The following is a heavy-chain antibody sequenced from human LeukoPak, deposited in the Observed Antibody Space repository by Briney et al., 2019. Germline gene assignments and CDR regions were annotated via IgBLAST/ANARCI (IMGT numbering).Heavy chain of an antibody. J-gene: IGHJ4*02. D-gene: IGHD1-26*01. CDR2: IYYSGNT. Sequence: SETLSLTCTVSGGSISSYYWSWIRQPPGKGLEWIGYIYYSGNTNYNPSLRSRVTMSVDTSKNQFSLKLSSVTAADTAVYYCARAAGRDTTSGLDFDYWGQGILVTVSS. CDR1: GGSISSYY. CDR3: ARAAGRDTTSGLDFDY. V-gene: IGHV4-59*12.